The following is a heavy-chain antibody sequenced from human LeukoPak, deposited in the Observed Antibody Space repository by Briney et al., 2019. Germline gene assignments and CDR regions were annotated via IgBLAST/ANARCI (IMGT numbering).Heavy chain of an antibody. CDR2: IYYSGST. CDR3: ARVIAAAGDWYFDL. D-gene: IGHD6-13*01. CDR1: GGSISGHY. V-gene: IGHV4-59*11. J-gene: IGHJ2*01. Sequence: SETLSLNCTVSGGSISGHYWSWIRQPPGKELEWIGYIYYSGSTNYNPSLKSRVTISVDTSKNQFSLKLRSVTAADTAVYYCARVIAAAGDWYFDLWGRGTLVTVSS.